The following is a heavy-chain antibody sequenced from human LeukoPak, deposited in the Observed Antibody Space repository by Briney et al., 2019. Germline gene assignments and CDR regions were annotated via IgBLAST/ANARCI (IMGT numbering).Heavy chain of an antibody. D-gene: IGHD2-15*01. V-gene: IGHV4-59*01. CDR3: AREELGYCSGGNCHDAFDI. CDR1: GGSISSYY. CDR2: IYYSGRT. J-gene: IGHJ3*02. Sequence: SETLSLTCTVSGGSISSYYWSWIRQPPGKGLEWIGDIYYSGRTDYNPSPKSRVTISVDTSRNQFSLKLSSVTAADTAVYYCAREELGYCSGGNCHDAFDIWGQGTMVTVSS.